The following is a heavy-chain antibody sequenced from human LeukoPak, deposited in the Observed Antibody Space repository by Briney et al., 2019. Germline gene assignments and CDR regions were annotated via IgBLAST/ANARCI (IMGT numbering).Heavy chain of an antibody. CDR3: ARDRLYAAAARFDY. V-gene: IGHV1-18*04. J-gene: IGHJ4*02. Sequence: ASVKVSCKASGYTFTSYGISWVRQAPGQGLEWMGWISAYNGNTNYAQKLQGRVTMTTDTSTSTAYMGLRSLRSDDTAVYYCARDRLYAAAARFDYWGQGTLVTVSS. CDR1: GYTFTSYG. D-gene: IGHD6-13*01. CDR2: ISAYNGNT.